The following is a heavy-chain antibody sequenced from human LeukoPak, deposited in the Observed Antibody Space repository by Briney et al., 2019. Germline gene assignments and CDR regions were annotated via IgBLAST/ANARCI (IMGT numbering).Heavy chain of an antibody. CDR3: ARDCDYVWGSYRHNWFDP. Sequence: ASVKVSCKASGYIYTDHYMHWVRQAPGQELGWMGRINPNSGGTNYAQKFQGRVTMARDTSISTAYMELSRLRSDDTAVYYCARDCDYVWGSYRHNWFDPWGQGTLVTVSS. J-gene: IGHJ5*02. CDR2: INPNSGGT. D-gene: IGHD3-16*02. V-gene: IGHV1-2*06. CDR1: GYIYTDHY.